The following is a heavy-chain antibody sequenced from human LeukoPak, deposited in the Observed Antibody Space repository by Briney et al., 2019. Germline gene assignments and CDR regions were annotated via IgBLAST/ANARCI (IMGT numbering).Heavy chain of an antibody. D-gene: IGHD3-9*01. V-gene: IGHV4-59*01. CDR2: IYYSGST. CDR1: GGSISSYY. Sequence: PSETLSLTCTVSGGSISSYYWSWIRHPPGEGLEWIGYIYYSGSTNYNPSLKSRVTISVDSSKNQFSLKLSSVTDADTAVHYCARGNLRYFDWLPLPDYWGQGTLVTVSS. CDR3: ARGNLRYFDWLPLPDY. J-gene: IGHJ4*02.